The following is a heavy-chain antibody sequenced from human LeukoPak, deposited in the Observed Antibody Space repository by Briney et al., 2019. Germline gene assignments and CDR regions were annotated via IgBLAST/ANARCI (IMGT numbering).Heavy chain of an antibody. CDR1: GGSISSYY. D-gene: IGHD3-10*01. CDR2: IYYSGST. Sequence: ETLSLTCTVSGGSISSYYWSWIRQPPGKGLEWIGYIYYSGSTNYNPSLKSRATISVDTSKNQFSLKLSSVTAADTAVYYCARDRVLWFGELSPYYYYGMDVWGQGTTVTVSS. J-gene: IGHJ6*02. V-gene: IGHV4-59*01. CDR3: ARDRVLWFGELSPYYYYGMDV.